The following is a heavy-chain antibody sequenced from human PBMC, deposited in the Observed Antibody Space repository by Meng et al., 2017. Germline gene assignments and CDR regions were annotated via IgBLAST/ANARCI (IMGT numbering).Heavy chain of an antibody. D-gene: IGHD5-18*01. CDR2: INHSGST. CDR1: GGSFSGYY. J-gene: IGHJ4*02. V-gene: IGHV4-34*01. Sequence: LRLSCAVYGGSFSGYYWSWIRQPPGKGLEWIGEINHSGSTNYNPSLKSRVTLSVDTSKNQFSLKLSSVTAADTAVYYCAEGYSYGLFDYWGQGTLVTVSS. CDR3: AEGYSYGLFDY.